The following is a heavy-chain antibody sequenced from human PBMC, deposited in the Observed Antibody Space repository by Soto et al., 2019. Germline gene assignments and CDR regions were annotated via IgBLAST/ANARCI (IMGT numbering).Heavy chain of an antibody. Sequence: SETLSLTCAVYGGSSSGYYWSWIRQPPGKGLEWIGEINHSGSTNYNPSLKSRVTISVDTSKNQFSLKLSSVTAADTAVYYCARGSPVIGIAAAGTWIDYWGQGTLVTVSS. CDR3: ARGSPVIGIAAAGTWIDY. CDR2: INHSGST. J-gene: IGHJ4*02. V-gene: IGHV4-34*01. CDR1: GGSSSGYY. D-gene: IGHD6-13*01.